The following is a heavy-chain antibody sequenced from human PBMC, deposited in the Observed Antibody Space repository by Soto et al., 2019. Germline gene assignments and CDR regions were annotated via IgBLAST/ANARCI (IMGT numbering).Heavy chain of an antibody. Sequence: QVQLQESGPGLVKPSQTLSLTCTVSGASISSGRSYWSWIRQHPGKGLEWIGYMVYSGSTYYHPSLRSRVTLSAETSKSLVSLRLTSVTPEGPAMYYCARDSGDGPFDSWGQGTLVTGSS. CDR3: ARDSGDGPFDS. CDR1: GASISSGRSY. CDR2: MVYSGST. D-gene: IGHD5-12*01. J-gene: IGHJ4*02. V-gene: IGHV4-31*03.